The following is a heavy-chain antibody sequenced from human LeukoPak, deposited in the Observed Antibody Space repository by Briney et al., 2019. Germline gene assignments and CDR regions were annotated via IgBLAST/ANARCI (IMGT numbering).Heavy chain of an antibody. V-gene: IGHV4-59*01. D-gene: IGHD3-22*01. CDR1: GGSFSGYY. Sequence: PSETLSLTCAVYGGSFSGYYWSWIRQPPGKGLEWIGYIYYSGSTNYNPSLKSRVTISLDTSKNQFSLRLSSVTAADTALYYCASRNYYDSSGYIDYWGQGTLVTVSS. CDR3: ASRNYYDSSGYIDY. J-gene: IGHJ4*02. CDR2: IYYSGST.